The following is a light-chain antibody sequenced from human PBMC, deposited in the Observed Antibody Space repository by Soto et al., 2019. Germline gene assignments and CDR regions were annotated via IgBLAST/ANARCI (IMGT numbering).Light chain of an antibody. CDR1: SSDVGDYNY. CDR2: DVS. V-gene: IGLV2-14*01. CDR3: SSYTSSTTRV. J-gene: IGLJ1*01. Sequence: QSVLTQPASVSGSPGQSITISCTGNSSDVGDYNYVSWYQQHPGKAPKLMIYDVSNRPSGDSNRFSGSKSGSTASLTISGLQAEDEADYYCSSYTSSTTRVFGTGTKLTVL.